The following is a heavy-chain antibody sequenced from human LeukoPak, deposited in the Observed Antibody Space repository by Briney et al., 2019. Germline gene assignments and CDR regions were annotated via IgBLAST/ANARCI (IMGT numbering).Heavy chain of an antibody. Sequence: GGSLRLSCAASGFTFSDYYMSWIRQAPGKGLEWVGRIRSKANSYATAYAASVKGRFTISRDDSKNTAYLQMNSLRAEDTALYYCAKDLRYPFNFDYWGQGTLATVSS. V-gene: IGHV3-73*01. J-gene: IGHJ4*02. D-gene: IGHD1-1*01. CDR1: GFTFSDYY. CDR2: IRSKANSYAT. CDR3: AKDLRYPFNFDY.